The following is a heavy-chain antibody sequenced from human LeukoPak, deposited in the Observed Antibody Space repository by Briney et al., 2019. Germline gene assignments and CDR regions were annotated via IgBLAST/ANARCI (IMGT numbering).Heavy chain of an antibody. CDR2: INHSGST. D-gene: IGHD6-13*01. Sequence: PSETLSLTCAVYGGSFSGYYWSWIRQPPGKGLEWIGEINHSGSTNYNPSLKSRVTISVDTSKNQFSLKPSSVTAADTAVYYCARDSSSSPGYWGQGTLVTVSS. CDR3: ARDSSSSPGY. CDR1: GGSFSGYY. J-gene: IGHJ4*02. V-gene: IGHV4-34*01.